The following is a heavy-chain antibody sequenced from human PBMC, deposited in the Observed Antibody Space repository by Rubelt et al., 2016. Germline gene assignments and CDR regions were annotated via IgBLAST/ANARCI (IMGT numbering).Heavy chain of an antibody. V-gene: IGHV3-48*03. CDR3: ASPSVVDFDY. CDR2: ISSSGNTR. J-gene: IGHJ4*02. D-gene: IGHD2-2*01. Sequence: EVQLVESGGGLVQPGGSLRLSCAASGFTFSSYEMTWVRQSPGKGLEWVAYISSSGNTRDYADSVKGRFTISRDNAKNSLYLQMNSLSAEDTAVYYCASPSVVDFDYWGRGTLVTVSS. CDR1: GFTFSSYE.